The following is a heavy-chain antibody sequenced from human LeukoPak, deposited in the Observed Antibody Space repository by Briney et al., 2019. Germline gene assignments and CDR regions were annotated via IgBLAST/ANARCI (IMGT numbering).Heavy chain of an antibody. J-gene: IGHJ4*02. CDR3: ASLWDDGY. CDR1: GFTFSRSW. Sequence: GGSLRLSCAASGFTFSRSWMSWLRQAPGKGLEWVANTKYDESEKYYVNSVKGRFTISRDNSKDSLYLQMNSLRADDTAVYYCASLWDDGYWGQGTLVKVSS. D-gene: IGHD1-1*01. CDR2: TKYDESEK. V-gene: IGHV3-7*02.